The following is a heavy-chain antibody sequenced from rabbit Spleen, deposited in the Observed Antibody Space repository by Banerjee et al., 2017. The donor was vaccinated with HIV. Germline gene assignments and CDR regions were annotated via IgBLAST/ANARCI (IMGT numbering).Heavy chain of an antibody. CDR1: GFSLASSDY. Sequence: QSLEESWGDLVKPGASLTVTCTASGFSLASSDYMCWVRAAPGKGLDWIACIYDGSIGCTYHASWAKGRFTISKPSSTTVTLQMTSLTAADTATYFCARDTSTSFSSYGMDLWGPGTLVTVS. D-gene: IGHD1-1*01. V-gene: IGHV1S40*01. CDR2: IYDGSIGCT. J-gene: IGHJ6*01. CDR3: ARDTSTSFSSYGMDL.